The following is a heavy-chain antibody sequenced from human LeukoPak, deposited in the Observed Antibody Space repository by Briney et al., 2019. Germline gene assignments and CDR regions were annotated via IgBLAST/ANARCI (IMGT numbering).Heavy chain of an antibody. D-gene: IGHD2-15*01. V-gene: IGHV1-18*01. CDR2: ISAYNGNT. Sequence: ASVKVSCKASGYTFTSYGISWVRQAPGQGHEWMGWISAYNGNTNYAQQLQGRVTMTTDASTSTAYMELRSLRSDDTAVYYCARYRSTVVVVAVLPSDYYYGMDVWGQGTTVTVSS. J-gene: IGHJ6*02. CDR1: GYTFTSYG. CDR3: ARYRSTVVVVAVLPSDYYYGMDV.